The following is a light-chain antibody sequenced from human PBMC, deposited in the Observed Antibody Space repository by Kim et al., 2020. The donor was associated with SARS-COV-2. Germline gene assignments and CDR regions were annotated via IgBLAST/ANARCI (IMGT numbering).Light chain of an antibody. CDR3: QQYNNWPPWT. CDR1: QRVSSN. V-gene: IGKV3-15*01. CDR2: GAS. Sequence: EIVMTQSPATLSVSPGERATLSCRASQRVSSNLAWYQQKPGQAPRLLIYGASTRATGIPARFSGSGSGTEFTLTISSLQSEDFAVYYCQQYNNWPPWTFGQGTKVDIK. J-gene: IGKJ1*01.